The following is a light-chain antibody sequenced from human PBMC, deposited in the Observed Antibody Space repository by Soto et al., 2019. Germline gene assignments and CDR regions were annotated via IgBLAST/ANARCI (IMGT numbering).Light chain of an antibody. V-gene: IGKV2-30*02. J-gene: IGKJ1*01. CDR2: KVS. CDR1: QSLIHSDGNTY. Sequence: DVVMTQSPLSLPVTLGQPASISCRSSQSLIHSDGNTYLNWFQQRPGQSPRRLIYKVSDRDSGVPDRFSGSGSGTDCTLKSSRVEAEDVGVYYCMQGTHWPWTFGQGTEVEIK. CDR3: MQGTHWPWT.